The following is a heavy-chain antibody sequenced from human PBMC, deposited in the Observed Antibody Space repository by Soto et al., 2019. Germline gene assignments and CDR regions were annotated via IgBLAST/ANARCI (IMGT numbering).Heavy chain of an antibody. CDR1: GFTFSSYE. Sequence: PGGSLRFSCAASGFTFSSYEMNWVRQAPGKGLEWVSYISSSGSTIYYADSVKGRFTISRDNAKNSLYLQMNSLRAEDTAVYYCASPTYYDFWSGYYRDYWGQGTLVTVSS. D-gene: IGHD3-3*01. CDR2: ISSSGSTI. J-gene: IGHJ4*02. CDR3: ASPTYYDFWSGYYRDY. V-gene: IGHV3-48*03.